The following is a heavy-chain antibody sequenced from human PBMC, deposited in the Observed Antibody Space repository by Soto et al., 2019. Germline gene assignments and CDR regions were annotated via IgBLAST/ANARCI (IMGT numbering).Heavy chain of an antibody. V-gene: IGHV1-24*01. CDR2: FDPEDGET. CDR1: GYTLTELS. Sequence: QVQLVQSGAEVKKPGASVKVSCKVSGYTLTELSMHWVRQAPGKGLEWMGGFDPEDGETIYAQKFQGRVTMTEDTSTDTAYMELRSLRTEDTAVYYCANVASHWHDNRYFDYWGQGTLVTVSS. J-gene: IGHJ4*02. D-gene: IGHD1-1*01. CDR3: ANVASHWHDNRYFDY.